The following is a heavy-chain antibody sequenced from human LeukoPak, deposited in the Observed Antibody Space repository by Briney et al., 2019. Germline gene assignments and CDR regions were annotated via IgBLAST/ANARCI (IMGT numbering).Heavy chain of an antibody. CDR3: AKGSLGYCSGGSCQPFFDY. Sequence: GGSLRLSCAASGFTFSSYAMSWVRQAPGKGLEWVSAISGSGGSTYHADSVKGRFTISRDNSKNTLYLQMNSLRAEDTAVYYCAKGSLGYCSGGSCQPFFDYWGQGTLVTVSS. CDR1: GFTFSSYA. J-gene: IGHJ4*02. D-gene: IGHD2-15*01. CDR2: ISGSGGST. V-gene: IGHV3-23*01.